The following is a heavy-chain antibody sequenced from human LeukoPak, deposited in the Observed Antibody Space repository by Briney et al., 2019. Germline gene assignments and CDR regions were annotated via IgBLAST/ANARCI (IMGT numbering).Heavy chain of an antibody. V-gene: IGHV4-39*01. J-gene: IGHJ4*02. CDR3: ANSANYGGNSGFFDY. CDR2: LYYSGST. D-gene: IGHD4-23*01. Sequence: SETLSLTCTVSGGSISSSSYYWGWIRQPPGKGLEWIGSLYYSGSTHYNPSLKSRVTISVDTSKNQFSLKLTSVTAADTAVYYCANSANYGGNSGFFDYWGQGTLSPSPQ. CDR1: GGSISSSSYY.